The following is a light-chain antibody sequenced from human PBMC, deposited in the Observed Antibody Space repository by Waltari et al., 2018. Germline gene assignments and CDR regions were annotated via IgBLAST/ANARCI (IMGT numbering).Light chain of an antibody. CDR1: QSVGTN. CDR2: GAS. J-gene: IGKJ3*01. V-gene: IGKV3-15*01. CDR3: HQYNNWPPFT. Sequence: ETVITQSPTTLSVSPGEGVTLSCRASQSVGTNLAWHQHKPGQAPRLLIDGASTRAAGIPVSISGSGSATEFTLIISGLQSEDFAVYYCHQYNNWPPFTFGPGTKVDI.